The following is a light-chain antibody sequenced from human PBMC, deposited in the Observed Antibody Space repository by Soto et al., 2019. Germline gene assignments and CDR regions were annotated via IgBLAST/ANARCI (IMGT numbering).Light chain of an antibody. CDR3: MQSTQRPFS. CDR1: QSLLHSDGNTY. V-gene: IGKV2D-29*01. J-gene: IGKJ3*01. CDR2: EVS. Sequence: DIVLTQTPLSLSATPGQPASISCKSSQSLLHSDGNTYLFWFLQKPGQPPQLLIYEVSRRFSGVPDRFSGSGSGTDVTLKISRVEAEDVGVYYCMQSTQRPFSFGPGTKVDIK.